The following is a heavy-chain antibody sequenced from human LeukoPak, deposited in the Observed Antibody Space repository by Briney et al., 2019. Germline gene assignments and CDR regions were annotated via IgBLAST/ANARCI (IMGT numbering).Heavy chain of an antibody. CDR3: ARADFIDAGPYLIGP. CDR1: GYSFTDYY. D-gene: IGHD3-3*01. CDR2: INTKTGRT. V-gene: IGHV1-2*02. Sequence: ASVRVSCKTSGYSFTDYYIHWVRQAPGQGLEWMGWINTKTGRTSSARKFQGRVTMTRDPSITTVYMDMAWLASDDTAIYFCARADFIDAGPYLIGPWGQGTLVTVSS. J-gene: IGHJ5*02.